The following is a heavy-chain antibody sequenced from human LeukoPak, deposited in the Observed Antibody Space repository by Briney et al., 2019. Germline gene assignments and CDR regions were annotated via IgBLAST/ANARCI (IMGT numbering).Heavy chain of an antibody. CDR1: GFTFSSYA. CDR3: AKIQEWPLNWYFDL. D-gene: IGHD3-3*01. J-gene: IGHJ2*01. Sequence: GGSLRLSCAASGFTFSSYAMSWVRQAPGKGLEWVSAISGSGGSTYYADSVKGRSTISRDNSKNTLYLQMNSLRAEDTAVYYCAKIQEWPLNWYFDLWGRGTLVTVSS. V-gene: IGHV3-23*01. CDR2: ISGSGGST.